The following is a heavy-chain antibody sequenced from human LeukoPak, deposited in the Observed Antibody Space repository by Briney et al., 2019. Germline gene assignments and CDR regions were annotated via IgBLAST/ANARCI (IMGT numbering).Heavy chain of an antibody. V-gene: IGHV3-21*01. CDR1: GFTFSSYS. D-gene: IGHD3-10*01. J-gene: IGHJ6*04. CDR3: ARDLRGQGSGSYLYYYGMDV. Sequence: GGSLRLSSAASGFTFSSYSMNWVRQAPGKGLEWVSSISSSSSYIYYADSVKGRFTISRDNAKNSLYLQMNSLRAEDTAVYYCARDLRGQGSGSYLYYYGMDVWGKRTTVTVSS. CDR2: ISSSSSYI.